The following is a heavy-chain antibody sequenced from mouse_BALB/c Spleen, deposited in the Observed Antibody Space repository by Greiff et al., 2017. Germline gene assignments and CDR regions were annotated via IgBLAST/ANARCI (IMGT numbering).Heavy chain of an antibody. J-gene: IGHJ4*01. D-gene: IGHD1-1*01. CDR3: NAYGSSYAMDY. Sequence: VQLQQSGAELAKPGASVKMSCKASGYTFTSYWMHWVKQRPGQGLEWIGYINPSTGYTEYNQKFKDKATLTSDKSSSTAYLQLSSLTSEDTAVYYCNAYGSSYAMDYWGQGTSVTVSS. CDR2: INPSTGYT. CDR1: GYTFTSYW. V-gene: IGHV1-7*01.